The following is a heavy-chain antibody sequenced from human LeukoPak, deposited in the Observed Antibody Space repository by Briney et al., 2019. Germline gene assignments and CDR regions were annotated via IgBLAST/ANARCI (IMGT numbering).Heavy chain of an antibody. D-gene: IGHD3-22*01. CDR3: ARARVRSYSYDSDGSYTSDWIFDL. V-gene: IGHV4-59*11. CDR2: IYDTGNT. CDR1: GGSITSHY. Sequence: PSETLSLTCIVSGGSITSHYWSWIRQPPGKGLEWIGYIYDTGNTNYNPSLRSRVTISVGTSKDQFSLRLSSVTAADTAVYYCARARVRSYSYDSDGSYTSDWIFDLWGHGTLVTVSS. J-gene: IGHJ2*01.